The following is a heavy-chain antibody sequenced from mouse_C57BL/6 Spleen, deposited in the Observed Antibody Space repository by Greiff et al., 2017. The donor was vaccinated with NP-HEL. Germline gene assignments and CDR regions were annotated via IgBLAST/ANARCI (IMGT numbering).Heavy chain of an antibody. J-gene: IGHJ3*01. CDR1: GYTFTSYW. Sequence: QVQLQQPGAELVRPGSSAKLSCKASGYTFTSYWMHWVKQRPIQGLEWIGNIDPSDSETHYNQKFKDKVTLTVDKASRTTNMQLGDQTSEDSAVNNCAKWNNYDSSFAYWGKGTLVTVSA. CDR3: AKWNNYDSSFAY. V-gene: IGHV1-52*01. D-gene: IGHD1-1*01. CDR2: IDPSDSET.